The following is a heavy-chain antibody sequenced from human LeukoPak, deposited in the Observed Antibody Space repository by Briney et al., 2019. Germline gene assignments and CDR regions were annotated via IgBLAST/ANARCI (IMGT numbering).Heavy chain of an antibody. V-gene: IGHV3-30*18. CDR3: AKGLQYCSSTSCSYSGSWDYFDY. CDR2: ISYDGSNK. Sequence: PGRSLRLSCAASGFTFSSYGMHWVRQAPGKGLEWVAVISYDGSNKYYADSVKGRFTISRDNSKNTLYLQVNSLRAEDTAVYYCAKGLQYCSSTSCSYSGSWDYFDYWGQGTLVTVSS. D-gene: IGHD2-2*01. CDR1: GFTFSSYG. J-gene: IGHJ4*02.